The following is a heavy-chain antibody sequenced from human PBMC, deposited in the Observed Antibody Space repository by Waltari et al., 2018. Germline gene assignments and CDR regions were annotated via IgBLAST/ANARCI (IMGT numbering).Heavy chain of an antibody. D-gene: IGHD4-17*01. CDR3: ARVTTEFQYYYYGMDV. CDR2: IYPGDSDT. V-gene: IGHV5-51*03. Sequence: EVQLVQSGAEVKKPGESLKISCKGSGYSFTSYWIGWVRQMPGKGLEWMGIIYPGDSDTRYSPSFQGQVTISADKSISTAHLQWSSLKASDTAMYYCARVTTEFQYYYYGMDVWGQGTTVTVSS. CDR1: GYSFTSYW. J-gene: IGHJ6*02.